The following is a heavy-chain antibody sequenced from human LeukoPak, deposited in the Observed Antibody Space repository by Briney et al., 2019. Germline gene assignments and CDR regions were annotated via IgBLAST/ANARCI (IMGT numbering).Heavy chain of an antibody. CDR2: ISAYNGNT. D-gene: IGHD3-22*01. CDR3: ARALSYYYDSSGYYLDVDDY. CDR1: GYTFTSYG. J-gene: IGHJ4*02. V-gene: IGHV1-18*01. Sequence: ASVKVSCKASGYTFTSYGISWVRQAPGQGLEWMGWISAYNGNTNYAQKLQGRVTMTTDTSTSTAYMELRSLRSDDTAVYCCARALSYYYDSSGYYLDVDDYWGQGTLVTVSS.